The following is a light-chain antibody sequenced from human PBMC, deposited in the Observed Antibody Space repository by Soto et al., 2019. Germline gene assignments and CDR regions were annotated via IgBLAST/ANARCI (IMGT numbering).Light chain of an antibody. CDR2: AAS. CDR1: QSVSRS. V-gene: IGKV1-39*01. Sequence: QLTQSPSSLSASVGDRVIITCRASQSVSRSLNWYQQKPGQPPKLLLYAASTLHSGVPSRFSGSGSGKEFTLTISSLQPEDFATYYCQQNAISPPWTFGQGTKVEVK. J-gene: IGKJ1*01. CDR3: QQNAISPPWT.